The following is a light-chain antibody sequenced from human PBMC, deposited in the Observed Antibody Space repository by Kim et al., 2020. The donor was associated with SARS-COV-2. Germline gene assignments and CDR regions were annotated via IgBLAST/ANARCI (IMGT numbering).Light chain of an antibody. CDR2: GKN. CDR3: NSRDSSGNHLRV. V-gene: IGLV3-19*01. Sequence: SSELTQDPAVSVALGQTVRITCQGDSLRSYYASWYQQKPGQAPVLVIYGKNNRPSGIPDRFSGSSSGNTASLTINGAQAEDEADYYCNSRDSSGNHLRVF. CDR1: SLRSYY. J-gene: IGLJ1*01.